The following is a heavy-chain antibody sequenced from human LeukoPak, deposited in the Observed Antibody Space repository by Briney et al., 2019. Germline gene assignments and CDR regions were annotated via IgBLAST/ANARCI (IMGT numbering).Heavy chain of an antibody. CDR1: GFTFSSYA. V-gene: IGHV3-21*01. Sequence: GGSLRLSCAASGFTFSSYAMSWVRRAPGKGLEWVSSISKGSGYIYQTDSVKGRFTISRDNAKNSLFLEMNSLRVEDTAVYYCVRDMGRESIFDYWGQGTLVTVSS. CDR3: VRDMGRESIFDY. D-gene: IGHD3-10*01. CDR2: ISKGSGYI. J-gene: IGHJ4*02.